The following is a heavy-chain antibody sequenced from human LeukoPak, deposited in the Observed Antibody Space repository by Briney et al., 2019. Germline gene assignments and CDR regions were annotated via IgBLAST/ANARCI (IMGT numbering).Heavy chain of an antibody. CDR1: GFTFSSYA. CDR2: ISGSGGST. D-gene: IGHD6-19*01. CDR3: AKDLKAGTYFDY. J-gene: IGHJ4*02. V-gene: IGHV3-23*01. Sequence: PGASLRLSCAASGFTFSSYAMSWVRQAPGKGLEWVSAISGSGGSTYYADSVKGRFTISRDNSKNTLYLQMNSLRAEDTAVYYCAKDLKAGTYFDYWGQGTLVTVPS.